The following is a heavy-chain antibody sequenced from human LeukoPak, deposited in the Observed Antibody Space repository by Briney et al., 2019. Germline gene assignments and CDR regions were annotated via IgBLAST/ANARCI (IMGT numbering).Heavy chain of an antibody. Sequence: SETLSLTCTVSGRSISSYYWSWIRQPPGKGREWIGYIYYSGGTNYNPSLKSRVTISVDTSKNQFSLKLSSVTAADTAVYYCARGFGSGWYEVDYWGQGTLVTVSS. CDR3: ARGFGSGWYEVDY. V-gene: IGHV4-59*01. D-gene: IGHD6-19*01. CDR1: GRSISSYY. J-gene: IGHJ4*02. CDR2: IYYSGGT.